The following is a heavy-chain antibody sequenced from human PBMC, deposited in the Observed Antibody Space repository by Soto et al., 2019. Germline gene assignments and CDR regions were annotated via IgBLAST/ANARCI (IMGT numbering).Heavy chain of an antibody. CDR2: IYWDDAK. Sequence: QITLKESGPTLVKPTQTLTLTCTFSGFSLSTSGVGVGWIRQPPGKALECLTLIYWDDAKYYSPPLKSRLTITKDTAKMQVVITMTNMDAVDTGTYDCAHHWRYYCSSGPRAFDIWGQGTLVTVSS. D-gene: IGHD3-22*01. CDR1: GFSLSTSGVG. J-gene: IGHJ3*02. V-gene: IGHV2-5*02. CDR3: AHHWRYYCSSGPRAFDI.